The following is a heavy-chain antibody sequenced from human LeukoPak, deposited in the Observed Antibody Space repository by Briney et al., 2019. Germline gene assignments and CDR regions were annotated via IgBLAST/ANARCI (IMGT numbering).Heavy chain of an antibody. D-gene: IGHD1-1*01. CDR2: IASDGNYR. Sequence: PGWSLRLSCAASGFSFTNYGMHWLRQAPGKGLEWVAYIASDGNYRDNVDSVRGRFTVSRDNCKNTLYLQMDSLRAEDTAVYYCANLPYNWNEYFDDYWGQGTLVTVSS. J-gene: IGHJ4*02. CDR1: GFSFTNYG. CDR3: ANLPYNWNEYFDDY. V-gene: IGHV3-30*02.